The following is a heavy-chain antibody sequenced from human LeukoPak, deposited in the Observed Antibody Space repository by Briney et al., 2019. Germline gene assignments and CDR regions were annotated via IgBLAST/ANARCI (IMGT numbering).Heavy chain of an antibody. CDR3: AITYCGGDCYSPGDWYFDL. J-gene: IGHJ2*01. CDR1: GGTFSSYG. CDR2: ISAYNGNT. D-gene: IGHD2-21*02. V-gene: IGHV1-18*01. Sequence: ASVKVSCKASGGTFSSYGISWVRQAPGQGLEWMGWISAYNGNTNYAQKLQGRVTMTTDTSTSTAYMELRSLRSDDTAVYYCAITYCGGDCYSPGDWYFDLWGRGTLVTVSS.